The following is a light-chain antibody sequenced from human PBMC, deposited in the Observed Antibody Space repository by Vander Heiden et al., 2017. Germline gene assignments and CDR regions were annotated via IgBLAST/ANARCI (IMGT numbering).Light chain of an antibody. V-gene: IGKV3-20*01. CDR1: QSLSSSS. CDR3: QQYGSSPHHT. Sequence: MVLTQSPGLLSLSPGERATLYCRGSQSLSSSSWAWYQQKPGQAPRLLIYGASTRATGIPDRFSGSGSGTDFTLTISRLEPEDFAVFDCQQYGSSPHHTCGQGTKLEI. CDR2: GAS. J-gene: IGKJ2*01.